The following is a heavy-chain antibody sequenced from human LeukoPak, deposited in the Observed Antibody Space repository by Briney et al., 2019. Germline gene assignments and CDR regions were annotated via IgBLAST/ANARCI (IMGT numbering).Heavy chain of an antibody. Sequence: SETLSLTCTVSGGSISSYNYFWGWIRQPPGKGLEWIGSIYYSGSTFYNPSLKSRLTISVDTSKNHLSLRLSSVTAADTAVYYCARGNYDDSYAYGGDFDSWGQGTLVTVSS. CDR3: ARGNYDDSYAYGGDFDS. J-gene: IGHJ4*02. CDR2: IYYSGST. CDR1: GGSISSYNYF. V-gene: IGHV4-39*07. D-gene: IGHD3-16*01.